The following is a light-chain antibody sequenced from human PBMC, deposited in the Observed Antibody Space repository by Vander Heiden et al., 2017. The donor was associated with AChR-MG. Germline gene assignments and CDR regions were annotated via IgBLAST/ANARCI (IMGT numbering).Light chain of an antibody. Sequence: EIVLTQSPGTLSLSPGERATLSCMTRQTVSSSNFAWYQQKPGQAPRLLIYGASNRATGISDRFSGSGSGTNFTLTISRLEPEDVAVYYCQQSGSSSPWTFGPGTKLEIK. V-gene: IGKV3-20*01. CDR2: GAS. CDR3: QQSGSSSPWT. J-gene: IGKJ2*02. CDR1: QTVSSSN.